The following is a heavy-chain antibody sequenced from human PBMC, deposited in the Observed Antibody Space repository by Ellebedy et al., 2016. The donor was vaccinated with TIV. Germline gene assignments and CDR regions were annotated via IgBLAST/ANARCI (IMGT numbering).Heavy chain of an antibody. CDR2: IYQDGSWH. CDR3: ARRGAYGDYAVQVNGWFDP. V-gene: IGHV3-7*01. CDR1: GFSFRSYW. J-gene: IGHJ5*02. Sequence: GESLKISCAASGFSFRSYWMTWVRQPPGKGLEWVANIYQDGSWHYSVDSVKGRFTISRDNANNVLFLQMNSLRVEDTGVYYCARRGAYGDYAVQVNGWFDPWGQGTLVTVSS. D-gene: IGHD4-17*01.